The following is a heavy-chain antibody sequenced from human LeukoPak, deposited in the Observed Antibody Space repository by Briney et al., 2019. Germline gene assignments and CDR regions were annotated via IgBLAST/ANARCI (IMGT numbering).Heavy chain of an antibody. V-gene: IGHV4-59*01. D-gene: IGHD6-13*01. J-gene: IGHJ6*02. Sequence: SETLSLTCTVSGGSISSYYWSWIRQPPGKGLEWIGYIYYSGSTNYNPSLKSRVTISVDTSKNQFSLKLSSVTAADTAVYYCARVTYSSSCYSYYYYGMDVWGQGTTVTVSS. CDR3: ARVTYSSSCYSYYYYGMDV. CDR2: IYYSGST. CDR1: GGSISSYY.